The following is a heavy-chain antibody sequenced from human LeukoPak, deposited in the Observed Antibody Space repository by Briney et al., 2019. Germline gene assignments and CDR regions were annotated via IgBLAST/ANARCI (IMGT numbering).Heavy chain of an antibody. CDR1: GFTFSSYS. V-gene: IGHV3-48*01. Sequence: PGGSLRLSRAASGFTFSSYSMNWVRQAPGKGLEWVSYISSSSSTIYYADSVKGRFTISRDNAKNSLYPQMNSLRAEDTAVYYCARVVVAAAGWGDFDYWGQGTLVTVSS. J-gene: IGHJ4*02. CDR2: ISSSSSTI. D-gene: IGHD6-13*01. CDR3: ARVVVAAAGWGDFDY.